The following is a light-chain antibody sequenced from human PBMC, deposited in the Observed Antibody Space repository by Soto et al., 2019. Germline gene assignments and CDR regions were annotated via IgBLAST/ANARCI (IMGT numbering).Light chain of an antibody. Sequence: HSALTQPPSASGSPGQSLAISCTGTISDVGFYNFVSWYQQRPGKAPKLVIYEVTKRPSGVPDRFSGSKSGSTASLTVSGLQADDEADYYCASYAGTRIFVFRSGTKVTVL. CDR3: ASYAGTRIFV. CDR1: ISDVGFYNF. J-gene: IGLJ1*01. CDR2: EVT. V-gene: IGLV2-8*01.